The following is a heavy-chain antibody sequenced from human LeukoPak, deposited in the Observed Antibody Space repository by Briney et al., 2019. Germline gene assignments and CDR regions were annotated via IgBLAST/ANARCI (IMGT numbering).Heavy chain of an antibody. J-gene: IGHJ4*02. CDR2: ISSSSSYI. D-gene: IGHD4-17*01. CDR3: ARVSGLLYGDYWAGY. Sequence: GGSLRLSCAASGFTFSSYSMNWVRQAPGEGLEWVSSISSSSSYIYYADSVKGRFTISRDNAKNSLYLQMNSLRAEDTAVYYCARVSGLLYGDYWAGYWGKGTLVTVSS. CDR1: GFTFSSYS. V-gene: IGHV3-21*01.